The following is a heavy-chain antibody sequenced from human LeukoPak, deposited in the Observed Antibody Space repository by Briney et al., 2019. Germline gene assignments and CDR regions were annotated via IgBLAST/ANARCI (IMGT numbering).Heavy chain of an antibody. J-gene: IGHJ6*03. CDR3: ARGPSHETTVVTPGSLYYYYMDV. V-gene: IGHV4-34*01. CDR2: INHSGST. D-gene: IGHD4-23*01. Sequence: SETLSLTCAVYGGSFSGYYWSWIRQPLGKGLEWIGEINHSGSTNYNPSLKSRVTISVDTSKNQFSLKLSSVTAADTAVYYCARGPSHETTVVTPGSLYYYYMDVWGKGTTVTVSS. CDR1: GGSFSGYY.